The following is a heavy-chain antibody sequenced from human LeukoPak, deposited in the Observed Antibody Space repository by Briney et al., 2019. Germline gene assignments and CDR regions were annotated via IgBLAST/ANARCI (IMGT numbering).Heavy chain of an antibody. CDR1: GYSISSGYY. V-gene: IGHV4-38-2*02. CDR3: ASERRGFGVVTRPYFDY. Sequence: NASETLSLTCTVSGYSISSGYYWGWIRQPPGKGLEWIGSIYHSGSTYYNPSLKSRVTISVDTSKNQFSLKLSSVTAADTAVYYCASERRGFGVVTRPYFDYWGQGTLVTVSS. CDR2: IYHSGST. D-gene: IGHD3-3*01. J-gene: IGHJ4*02.